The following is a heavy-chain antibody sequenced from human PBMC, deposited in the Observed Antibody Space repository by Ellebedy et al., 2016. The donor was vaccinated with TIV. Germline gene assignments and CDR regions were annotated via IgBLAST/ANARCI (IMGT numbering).Heavy chain of an antibody. CDR3: ARVHVDYIGYGDSFDF. CDR2: INHSGSA. J-gene: IGHJ3*01. Sequence: SETLSLTXAVYGGSFNDYHWTWIRQPPGKGLEWIGEINHSGSANYNPSLKSRVTISVDTSKNQFSLKLSSVTAADTAVYYCARVHVDYIGYGDSFDFWGQGTMVTVSS. CDR1: GGSFNDYH. D-gene: IGHD3-22*01. V-gene: IGHV4-34*01.